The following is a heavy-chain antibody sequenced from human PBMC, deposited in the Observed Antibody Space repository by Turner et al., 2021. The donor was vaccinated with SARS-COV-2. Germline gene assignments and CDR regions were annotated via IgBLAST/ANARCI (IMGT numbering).Heavy chain of an antibody. V-gene: IGHV1-24*01. CDR2: FDPEDGET. CDR1: GYTLTELS. J-gene: IGHJ5*02. CDR3: ATGYQLRVNWFDP. D-gene: IGHD2-2*01. Sequence: QVQLVQSGAEVKKPGASVKVSCKISGYTLTELSMYWVRQAPGKGREWMGGFDPEDGETIYEQNFQGRVTMTEDTSTDTAYMELSSLRSEDTAVYFCATGYQLRVNWFDPWGQGTLVTVSS.